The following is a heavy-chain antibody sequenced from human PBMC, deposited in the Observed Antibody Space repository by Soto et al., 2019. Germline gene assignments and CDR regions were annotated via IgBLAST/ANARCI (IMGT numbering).Heavy chain of an antibody. J-gene: IGHJ6*02. CDR2: SSTYNGNT. CDR1: GYTFINYG. V-gene: IGHV1-18*01. CDR3: ARWLRNGMHV. Sequence: QVQLVQSGAEVKKPGASVKVSCKASGYTFINYGISCVRQAPGQGLEWMGWSSTYNGNTKYAQKVQGRDTMTTDTSTSTAYMELRSLRSDDTAVYYCARWLRNGMHVWGQGTTVAVSS. D-gene: IGHD3-22*01.